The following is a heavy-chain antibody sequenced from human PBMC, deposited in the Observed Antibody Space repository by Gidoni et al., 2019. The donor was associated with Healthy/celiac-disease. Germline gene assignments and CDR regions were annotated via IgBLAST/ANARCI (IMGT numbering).Heavy chain of an antibody. CDR3: TTDVTMIVVADHFDY. Sequence: EVQLVESGGGLVKPGGSLRLSCAASGFTFSTAWMSWVRQAPGKGLEWVGRIKSKTDGGTTDYAAPVKGRFTISRDDSKNTLYLQMNSLKTEDTAVYYCTTDVTMIVVADHFDYWGQGTLVTVSS. CDR1: GFTFSTAW. D-gene: IGHD3-22*01. V-gene: IGHV3-15*01. CDR2: IKSKTDGGTT. J-gene: IGHJ4*02.